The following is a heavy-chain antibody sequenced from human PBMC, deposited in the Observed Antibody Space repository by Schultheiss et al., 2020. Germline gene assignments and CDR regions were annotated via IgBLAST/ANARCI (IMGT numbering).Heavy chain of an antibody. CDR3: ARELGYGTYYGDYAYFDY. J-gene: IGHJ4*02. CDR1: GGSISSRSYY. Sequence: SETLPLTCTVSGGSISSRSYYWGWIRQPPGKGLEWIGEINHSGSTYYNPSLKSRVTISVDTSKNQFSLKLSSVTAADTAVYYCARELGYGTYYGDYAYFDYWGQGTLVTVSS. V-gene: IGHV4-39*02. CDR2: INHSGST. D-gene: IGHD4-17*01.